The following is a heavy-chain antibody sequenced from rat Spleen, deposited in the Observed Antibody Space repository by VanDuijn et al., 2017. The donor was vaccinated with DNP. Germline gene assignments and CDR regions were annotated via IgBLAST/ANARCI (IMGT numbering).Heavy chain of an antibody. CDR1: GFTFSNYG. J-gene: IGHJ2*01. Sequence: EVQLVGSGGGSVQSGRSLKLSCAASGFTFSNYGMAWVRQAPKKGLEWVASISASGGSTSYRDSVKGRFTISRDNAKSILYLQMDSLRSEDTATYYCATRPYYDGSAFDYWGQGVMVTVSS. CDR3: ATRPYYDGSAFDY. CDR2: ISASGGST. D-gene: IGHD1-12*03. V-gene: IGHV5-19*01.